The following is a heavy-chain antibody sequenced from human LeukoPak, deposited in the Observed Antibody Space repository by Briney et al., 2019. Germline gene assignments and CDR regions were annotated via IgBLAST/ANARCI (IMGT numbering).Heavy chain of an antibody. D-gene: IGHD6-13*01. CDR3: ARGSSSWYRGFDY. Sequence: PSQTLSLTCTVSGGSISSGDYYWSWIRQPPGKGLEWIGYIYYSGSTYYNPSLKSRVTISVGTSKNQFSLKLSSVTAADTAVYYCARGSSSWYRGFDYWGQGTLVTVSS. J-gene: IGHJ4*02. CDR1: GGSISSGDYY. CDR2: IYYSGST. V-gene: IGHV4-30-4*08.